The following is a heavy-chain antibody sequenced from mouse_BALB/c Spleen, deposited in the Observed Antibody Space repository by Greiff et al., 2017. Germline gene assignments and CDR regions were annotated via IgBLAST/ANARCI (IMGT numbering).Heavy chain of an antibody. J-gene: IGHJ2*01. CDR2: ILPGSGST. CDR1: GYTFTSYW. Sequence: QVQLQQSGAELARPGASVKLSCKASGYTFTSYWMQWVKQRPGHGLEWIGEILPGSGSTNYNEKFKGKATFTADTSSNTAYMQLSSLTSEDSAVYYCARRIFDYWGQGTTLTVSS. CDR3: ARRIFDY. V-gene: IGHV1-9*01.